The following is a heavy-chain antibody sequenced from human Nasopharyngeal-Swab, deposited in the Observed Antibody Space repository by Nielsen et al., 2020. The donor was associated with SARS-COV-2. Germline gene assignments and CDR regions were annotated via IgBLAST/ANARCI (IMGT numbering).Heavy chain of an antibody. J-gene: IGHJ5*02. CDR2: IYYSGST. V-gene: IGHV4-39*01. D-gene: IGHD3-10*01. CDR3: ARLLWFGELCWFDP. CDR1: GGSISSSSYY. Sequence: GSLRLSCTVSGGSISSSSYYWGWIRQPPGKGLEWIGSIYYSGSTYYNPSLKSRFTMSVDTSKNQFSLKLSSVTAADTAVYYCARLLWFGELCWFDPWGQGTLVTVSS.